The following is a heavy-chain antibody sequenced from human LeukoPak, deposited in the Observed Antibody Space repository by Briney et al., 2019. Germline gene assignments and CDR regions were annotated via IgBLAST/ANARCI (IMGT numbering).Heavy chain of an antibody. CDR3: ARILRNYGDYRDYFDY. V-gene: IGHV3-7*01. CDR1: GFIFNNYW. J-gene: IGHJ4*02. Sequence: GGSLRLSCAASGFIFNNYWMSWVRQAPGKGLEWVANINEDGAEEFYVDSVKGRFTISRDTAKNSLYLQMNSLRVEDTAVYYCARILRNYGDYRDYFDYWGQGTLVTVSS. D-gene: IGHD4-17*01. CDR2: INEDGAEE.